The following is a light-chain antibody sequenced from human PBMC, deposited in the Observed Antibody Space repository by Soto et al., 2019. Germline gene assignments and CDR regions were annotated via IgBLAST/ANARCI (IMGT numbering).Light chain of an antibody. CDR2: AAS. CDR3: QQYGTSPRT. V-gene: IGKV3-20*01. J-gene: IGKJ1*01. Sequence: EIVLTQSPGTLSLSPGERATLSCRASQSVRNNYLAWYQQRPGQAPRLLIYAASSRATGIPDRFSGSGSGTDFTLTISRLEPEDFAVYYCQQYGTSPRTFGQVTKVEIK. CDR1: QSVRNNY.